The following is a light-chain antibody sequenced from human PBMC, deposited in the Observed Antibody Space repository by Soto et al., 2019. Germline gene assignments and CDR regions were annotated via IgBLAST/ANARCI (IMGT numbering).Light chain of an antibody. Sequence: EIVMTQSPATLSVSPGERATLSCGASQSVSSNLAWYQQKPGQAPRLLIYGASTRATGIPARFSGSGSGTEFTLTISSLQSEDFAVNYCQQYNNWPRGTFGQGTKVEIK. J-gene: IGKJ1*01. CDR2: GAS. V-gene: IGKV3-15*01. CDR3: QQYNNWPRGT. CDR1: QSVSSN.